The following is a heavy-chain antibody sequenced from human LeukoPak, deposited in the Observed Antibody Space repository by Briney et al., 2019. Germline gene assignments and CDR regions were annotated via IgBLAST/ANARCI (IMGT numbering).Heavy chain of an antibody. D-gene: IGHD3-10*01. CDR2: IFHSGNS. Sequence: SETLSLTCAASGDSISSGDYSWSWLRQPSGKGLEWIGYIFHSGNSYYNPSLKSRVTISVDKSKNQFSLRLTSVTAADTAVYYCARELWFVNAPGSWLDLWGQGTLVTVSS. CDR1: GDSISSGDYS. CDR3: ARELWFVNAPGSWLDL. V-gene: IGHV4-30-2*01. J-gene: IGHJ5*02.